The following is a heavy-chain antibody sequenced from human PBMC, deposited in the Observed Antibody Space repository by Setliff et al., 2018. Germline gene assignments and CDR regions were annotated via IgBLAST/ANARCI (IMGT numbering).Heavy chain of an antibody. V-gene: IGHV3-23*01. D-gene: IGHD2-2*01. Sequence: PGGSLRLSCAASGFNFKNYVMTWVRQAPEKGLEWVSAISGTGGSTYYADSVKGRFTISRDNSKNTLYLQMNSLRAEDTAVYYCAKDPRPAAMDGVATLDYWGQGTLVTVSS. CDR1: GFNFKNYV. CDR2: ISGTGGST. J-gene: IGHJ4*02. CDR3: AKDPRPAAMDGVATLDY.